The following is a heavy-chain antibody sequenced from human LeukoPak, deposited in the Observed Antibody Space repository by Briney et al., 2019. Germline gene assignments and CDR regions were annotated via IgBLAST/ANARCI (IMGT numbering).Heavy chain of an antibody. CDR1: GGSFSGYY. CDR2: INRSGST. J-gene: IGHJ6*03. CDR3: ARVPGFLYYYDSSGYRYYYMDV. Sequence: PSETLSLTCAVYGGSFSGYYWSRIRQPPGKGLEWIGEINRSGSTNYNPSLKSRVTISVDTSKNQFSLKLSSVTAADTAVYYCARVPGFLYYYDSSGYRYYYMDVWGKGTTVTVSS. V-gene: IGHV4-34*01. D-gene: IGHD3-22*01.